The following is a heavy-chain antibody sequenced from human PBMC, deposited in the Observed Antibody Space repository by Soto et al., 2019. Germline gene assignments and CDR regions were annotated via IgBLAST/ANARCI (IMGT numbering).Heavy chain of an antibody. CDR1: GGTFSSYA. Sequence: ASVKVSCKASGGTFSSYAISWVRQAPGQGLERMGGIIPIFGTANYAQKFQGRVTITANESTSTAYMELSSLRSEDTAVYYCARDQHIIVGCTGAFDIWGQGTMVTVSS. J-gene: IGHJ3*02. CDR2: IIPIFGTA. D-gene: IGHD1-26*01. CDR3: ARDQHIIVGCTGAFDI. V-gene: IGHV1-69*13.